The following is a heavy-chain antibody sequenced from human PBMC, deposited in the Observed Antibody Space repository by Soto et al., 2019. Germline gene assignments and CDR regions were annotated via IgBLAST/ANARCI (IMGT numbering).Heavy chain of an antibody. CDR3: ATFLQLRPLGS. Sequence: VQLVQSGGEVKKPGASVNDSYKTSGYTFTNYGISWVRQAPGQGLEFMGWITTYNDNTNYAQKVQDRVTMTRDTSTSTAYMELRSLRSDDTAMYYCATFLQLRPLGSWGQGTLVTVSS. V-gene: IGHV1-18*01. CDR1: GYTFTNYG. J-gene: IGHJ4*02. CDR2: ITTYNDNT. D-gene: IGHD1-1*01.